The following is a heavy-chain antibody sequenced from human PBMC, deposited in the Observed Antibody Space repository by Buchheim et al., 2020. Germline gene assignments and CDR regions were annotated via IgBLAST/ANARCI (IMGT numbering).Heavy chain of an antibody. CDR3: TREIHGSSDY. CDR2: IYYSGTT. J-gene: IGHJ4*02. CDR1: GDSISTSSYY. Sequence: QLQLQETGPGLVKPSETLSLTCTVSGDSISTSSYYWGCIRQPPGKGLAWIGTIYYSGTTYYNPSLKSRVTISLDTSKNQFSLNLGSVTAADTAVYYCTREIHGSSDYWGQGTL. V-gene: IGHV4-39*07. D-gene: IGHD3-10*01.